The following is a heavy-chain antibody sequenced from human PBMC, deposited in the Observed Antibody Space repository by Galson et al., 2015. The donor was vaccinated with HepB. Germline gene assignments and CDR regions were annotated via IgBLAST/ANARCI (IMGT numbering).Heavy chain of an antibody. CDR2: INSDGSST. D-gene: IGHD6-13*01. J-gene: IGHJ4*02. CDR3: ARDEVSAAGTDY. Sequence: LRLSCAASGFTFSSYWMHWVRQAPGKGLVWVSRINSDGSSTSYADSVKGRFTISRDNAKNTLYLQMNSLRAEDTAVYYCARDEVSAAGTDYWGQGTLVTISS. V-gene: IGHV3-74*01. CDR1: GFTFSSYW.